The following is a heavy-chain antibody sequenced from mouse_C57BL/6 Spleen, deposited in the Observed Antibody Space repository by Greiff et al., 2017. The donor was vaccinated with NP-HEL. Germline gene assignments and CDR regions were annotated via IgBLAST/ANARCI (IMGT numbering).Heavy chain of an antibody. CDR3: ATYDYEEDYAMDY. D-gene: IGHD2-4*01. CDR1: GYAFSSSW. Sequence: QVQLQQSGPELVKPGASVKISCKASGYAFSSSWMNWVKQRPGKGLEWIGRIYPGDGDTNYNGKFKGKATLTADKSSSTAYMQLSSLTSEDSAVYFCATYDYEEDYAMDYWGQGTSVTVSS. J-gene: IGHJ4*01. CDR2: IYPGDGDT. V-gene: IGHV1-82*01.